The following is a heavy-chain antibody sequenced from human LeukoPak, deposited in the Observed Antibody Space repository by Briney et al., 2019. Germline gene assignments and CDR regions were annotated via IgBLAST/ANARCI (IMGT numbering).Heavy chain of an antibody. CDR1: GGSISSGGYY. V-gene: IGHV4-31*03. J-gene: IGHJ4*02. D-gene: IGHD3-16*01. CDR2: IYYSGST. Sequence: TLSLTCTVSGGSISSGGYYWSWIRQHPGKGLEWIGYIYYSGSTYYNPSLKSRVTISVDTSKNQFSLKLSSVTAADTAVYYCARSDLGVPYYFDYWGQGTLVTVSS. CDR3: ARSDLGVPYYFDY.